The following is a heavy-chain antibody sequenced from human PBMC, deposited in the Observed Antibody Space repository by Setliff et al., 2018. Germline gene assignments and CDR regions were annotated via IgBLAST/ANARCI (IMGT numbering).Heavy chain of an antibody. CDR3: ARDGGEY. CDR1: GFTFSSYS. CDR2: ISSSSSYI. V-gene: IGHV3-21*01. D-gene: IGHD3-16*01. J-gene: IGHJ4*02. Sequence: PGGSLRLSCAASGFTFSSYSMNWVRQAPGKGLEWVSSISSSSSYISYADSLKGRFTISRDNAKNSLYLQMNRLRAEDTAVYYCARDGGEYWGQGTLVTVSS.